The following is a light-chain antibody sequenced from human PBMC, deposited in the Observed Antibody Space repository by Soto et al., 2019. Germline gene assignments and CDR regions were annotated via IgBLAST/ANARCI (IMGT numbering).Light chain of an antibody. J-gene: IGKJ5*01. CDR2: KAS. CDR1: QSISDW. Sequence: DIQMTQSPATLSASVRDRVTITCRASQSISDWLAWYQQKPGQAPRLLIYKASTLESGVPSRFSGSGSETEFTLTISRLQPDDFATYFCHSRAFGQGTRLEIK. CDR3: HSRA. V-gene: IGKV1-5*03.